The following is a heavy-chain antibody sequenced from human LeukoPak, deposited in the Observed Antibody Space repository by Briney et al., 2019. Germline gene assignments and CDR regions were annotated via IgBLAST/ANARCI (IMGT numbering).Heavy chain of an antibody. V-gene: IGHV4-39*01. CDR3: ARVRGKHYYFDY. CDR2: IYYSGST. J-gene: IGHJ4*02. CDR1: GGSISSSSYY. Sequence: PSETLSLTCTVSGGSISSSSYYWGWIRQPPGTGLEWIGSIYYSGSTYYNPSLKSRVTISVDTSKNQFSLKLSSVTAADTAVYYCARVRGKHYYFDYWGQGTLVTVSS. D-gene: IGHD3-10*01.